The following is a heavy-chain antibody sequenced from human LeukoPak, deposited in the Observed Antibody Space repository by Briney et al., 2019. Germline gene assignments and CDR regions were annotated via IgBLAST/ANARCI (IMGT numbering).Heavy chain of an antibody. J-gene: IGHJ4*02. CDR2: INHSGST. CDR3: ASNLAIAAAGTGTGY. D-gene: IGHD6-13*01. Sequence: SETLPLTCAVYGGSFSGYYWSWIRQPPGKGLEWIGEINHSGSTNYNPSLKSRVTISVDTSKNQFSLKLSSVTAADTAVYYCASNLAIAAAGTGTGYWGQGTLVTVSS. V-gene: IGHV4-34*01. CDR1: GGSFSGYY.